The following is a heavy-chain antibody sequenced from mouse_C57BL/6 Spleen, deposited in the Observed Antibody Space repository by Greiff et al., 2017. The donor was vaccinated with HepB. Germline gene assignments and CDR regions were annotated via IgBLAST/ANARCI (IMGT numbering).Heavy chain of an antibody. CDR2: INPSSGYT. D-gene: IGHD1-1*01. Sequence: VQLQQSGAELARPGASVKMSCKASGYTFTSYTMHWVKQRPGQGLEWIGYINPSSGYTKYNPKFKDKATLTADKSSSTAYMQRSSLTSEDSAVYYCARSPDYGSSYLHYAMDYWGQGTSVTVSS. CDR3: ARSPDYGSSYLHYAMDY. J-gene: IGHJ4*01. V-gene: IGHV1-4*01. CDR1: GYTFTSYT.